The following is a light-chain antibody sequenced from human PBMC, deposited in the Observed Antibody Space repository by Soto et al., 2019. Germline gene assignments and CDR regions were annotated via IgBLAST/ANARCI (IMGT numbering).Light chain of an antibody. V-gene: IGKV1-39*01. CDR2: GAS. J-gene: IGKJ1*01. CDR3: QESYSFLWGT. CDR1: QSISTS. Sequence: DIQMTQSPSSLSASVGDRVTITCRTSQSISTSLNWYQQKAAKVPKLLIYGASSWQSGVPLRFCGSRSGTDFTLTISSLQREDFATYYCQESYSFLWGTCGQGTKVEIK.